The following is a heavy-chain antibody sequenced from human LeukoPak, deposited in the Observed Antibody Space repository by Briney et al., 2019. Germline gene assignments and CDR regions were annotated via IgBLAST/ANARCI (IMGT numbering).Heavy chain of an antibody. J-gene: IGHJ5*02. CDR1: GGSFSGYY. Sequence: PSETLSLTCAVYGGSFSGYYWSWIRQPPGEGLEWIGEINHSGSTNYNPSLKSRVTISVDTSKNQFSLKLSSVTAADTAVYYCARITTMVRGVSPWFDPWGQGTLVTVSS. V-gene: IGHV4-34*01. D-gene: IGHD3-10*01. CDR2: INHSGST. CDR3: ARITTMVRGVSPWFDP.